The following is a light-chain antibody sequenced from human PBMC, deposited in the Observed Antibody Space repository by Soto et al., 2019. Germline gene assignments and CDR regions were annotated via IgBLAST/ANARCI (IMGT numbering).Light chain of an antibody. CDR3: QQYGRSPLT. CDR1: QSVSSSY. V-gene: IGKV3-20*01. Sequence: EIVLTQSPGTLSLSPGERATLSCRASQSVSSSYLAWYQQKPGQAPRLLIYGASSRATGIPDRFSGSGSGTDFTLTISTLEPEDFAVSYCQQYGRSPLTFGGGTKVEIK. CDR2: GAS. J-gene: IGKJ4*01.